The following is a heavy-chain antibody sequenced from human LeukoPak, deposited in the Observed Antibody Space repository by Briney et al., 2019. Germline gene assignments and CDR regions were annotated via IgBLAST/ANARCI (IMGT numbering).Heavy chain of an antibody. CDR3: ARVTDYSSSPFDY. J-gene: IGHJ4*02. D-gene: IGHD6-6*01. CDR1: GFTFSNFW. Sequence: GGSLRLSCAASGFTFSNFWVHWVRQVPGKGLVWLSRINGDGNNTTYADSVKGRFSVSRDNAKNTAYLQMNSVRAEDTAVYYCARVTDYSSSPFDYWGQGTLVTVSS. V-gene: IGHV3-74*01. CDR2: INGDGNNT.